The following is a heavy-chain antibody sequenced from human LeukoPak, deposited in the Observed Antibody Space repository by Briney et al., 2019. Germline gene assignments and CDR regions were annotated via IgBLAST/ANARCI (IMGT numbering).Heavy chain of an antibody. CDR1: GGSISSYY. J-gene: IGHJ5*02. D-gene: IGHD2-2*02. CDR3: AREFYTALRS. CDR2: ISYSGST. V-gene: IGHV4-59*01. Sequence: PSETLSLTCSVSGGSISSYYWSWIRQPPGKGLEWIGYISYSGSTNYNPSLKSRVTISVDTSKNRFSLKLSSVTAADTAVYYCAREFYTALRSWGQGTLVTVSS.